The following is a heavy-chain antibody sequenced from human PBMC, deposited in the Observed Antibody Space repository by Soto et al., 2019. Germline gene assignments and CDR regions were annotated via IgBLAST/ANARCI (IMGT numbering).Heavy chain of an antibody. J-gene: IGHJ4*02. Sequence: SETLSLTCAVSSASISSSHWWSWVRQPPGKGLEWIGEIYHIGSTNYNPSLKSRVTISVDKSKNQFSLKLSSVTAADTAVYYCARAGSEHSSSWYVRYFDHWGQGTLVTVSS. CDR1: SASISSSHW. CDR3: ARAGSEHSSSWYVRYFDH. D-gene: IGHD6-13*01. V-gene: IGHV4-4*02. CDR2: IYHIGST.